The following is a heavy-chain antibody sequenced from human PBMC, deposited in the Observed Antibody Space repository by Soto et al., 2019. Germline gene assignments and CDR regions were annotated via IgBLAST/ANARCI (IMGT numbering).Heavy chain of an antibody. V-gene: IGHV3-74*03. CDR3: ARGNIAVAVRGLFDY. CDR1: ELTFSTSW. J-gene: IGHJ4*02. D-gene: IGHD6-19*01. CDR2: INTDGSDV. Sequence: GSLRLSCIASELTFSTSWMHWVRQAPGKGPVWISRINTDGSDVTYADSVKGRFAVSRDNAKNTLYLQMNSLRVEDTAVYFCARGNIAVAVRGLFDYWGQGTLVTVSS.